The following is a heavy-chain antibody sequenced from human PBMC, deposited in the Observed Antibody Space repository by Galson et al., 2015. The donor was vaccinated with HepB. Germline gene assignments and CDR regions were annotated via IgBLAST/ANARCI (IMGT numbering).Heavy chain of an antibody. CDR3: AKDLYGGNSGFHAFEI. Sequence: SLRLSCAASGFTFDDYAMHWVRQAPGKGLEWVSGISWNSGSIGYADSVKGRFTISRDNAKNSLYLQMNSLRAEDTALYYCAKDLYGGNSGFHAFEIWGQGTMVTVSS. CDR1: GFTFDDYA. CDR2: ISWNSGSI. J-gene: IGHJ3*02. D-gene: IGHD4-23*01. V-gene: IGHV3-9*01.